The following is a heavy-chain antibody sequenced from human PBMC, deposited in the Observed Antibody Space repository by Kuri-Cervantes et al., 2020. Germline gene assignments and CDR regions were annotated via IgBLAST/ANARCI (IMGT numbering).Heavy chain of an antibody. CDR1: GFTYIIYW. J-gene: IGHJ4*02. Sequence: LSLTCAASGFTYIIYWMNWVRQAPGKGLEWVANIKQDGSEKYYVDSVKGRFTISRDNAKNSLYLQMNSLRVEDTAVYYCARGIAAAGEGFDYWGQGTLVTVSS. V-gene: IGHV3-7*03. D-gene: IGHD6-13*01. CDR2: IKQDGSEK. CDR3: ARGIAAAGEGFDY.